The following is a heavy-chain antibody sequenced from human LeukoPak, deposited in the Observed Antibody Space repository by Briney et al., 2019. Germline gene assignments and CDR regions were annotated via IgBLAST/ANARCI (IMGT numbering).Heavy chain of an antibody. CDR1: GFTFSSYW. CDR2: INSDGSST. Sequence: GGSLRLSCAASGFTFSSYWMHWVRQAPGKGLVCVSRINSDGSSTSYADSVKGRFTISRDNAKNTLYLQMNSLRAEDTAVYYCARAQRDWNYYYYMDVWGKGTTVTVSS. D-gene: IGHD3/OR15-3a*01. CDR3: ARAQRDWNYYYYMDV. V-gene: IGHV3-74*01. J-gene: IGHJ6*03.